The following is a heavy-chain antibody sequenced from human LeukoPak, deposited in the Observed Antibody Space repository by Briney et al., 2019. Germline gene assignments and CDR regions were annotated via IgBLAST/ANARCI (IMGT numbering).Heavy chain of an antibody. CDR2: INAGNGNT. V-gene: IGHV1-3*01. J-gene: IGHJ3*02. CDR1: GYTFTSYA. Sequence: GASVKVSCKASGYTFTSYAMHWVRQAPGQRLEWMGWINAGNGNTKYSQKFQGRVTITRDTSTSTAYMELSSLRSEDTAVYYCARDGRPTFTIFGVVLYNAFDMWGQGTMVTVSS. D-gene: IGHD3-3*01. CDR3: ARDGRPTFTIFGVVLYNAFDM.